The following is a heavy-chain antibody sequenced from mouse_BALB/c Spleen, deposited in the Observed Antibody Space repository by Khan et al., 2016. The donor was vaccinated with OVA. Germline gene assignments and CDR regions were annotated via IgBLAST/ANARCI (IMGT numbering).Heavy chain of an antibody. CDR1: GFTFNNYG. CDR3: ATSYYYGYYFDY. V-gene: IGHV5-17*02. J-gene: IGHJ2*01. CDR2: ISGDSSTI. D-gene: IGHD1-1*01. Sequence: EVELVESGGGLVQPGGSRKLSCAASGFTFNNYGMHWVRQAPEKGLEWVAYISGDSSTIYYADTVKGRFTISRDNPKNTLFLQMTSLMSEDTAMYYCATSYYYGYYFDYWGPGTTLTVSS.